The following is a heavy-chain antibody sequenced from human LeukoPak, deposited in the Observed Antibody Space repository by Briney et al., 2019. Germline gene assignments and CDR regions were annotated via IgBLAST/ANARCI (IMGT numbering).Heavy chain of an antibody. V-gene: IGHV1-69*04. CDR3: ARGRVAQSSYYDSSGYYPFDY. CDR1: GGTFSSYA. J-gene: IGHJ4*02. CDR2: IIPILGIA. Sequence: GASVKVSCKASGGTFSSYAISWVRQAPGQGLEWMGRIIPILGIANYAQKFQGRVTITADKSTSTAYMELSSLRSEDTAVYYCARGRVAQSSYYDSSGYYPFDYWGQGTLVTVSS. D-gene: IGHD3-22*01.